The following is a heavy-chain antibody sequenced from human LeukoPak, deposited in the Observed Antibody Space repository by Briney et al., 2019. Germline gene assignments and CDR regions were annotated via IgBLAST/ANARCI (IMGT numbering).Heavy chain of an antibody. Sequence: ASVKVSCKASGYTFTGYYMHWVRQAPGQGLEWMGWINPNSGGTNYAQKFQGRVTMTRDTSISTAYMELRSLRSDDTAVYYCARDSRVWGYYYYGMDVWGQGTTVTASS. J-gene: IGHJ6*02. CDR1: GYTFTGYY. D-gene: IGHD1-26*01. CDR3: ARDSRVWGYYYYGMDV. CDR2: INPNSGGT. V-gene: IGHV1-2*02.